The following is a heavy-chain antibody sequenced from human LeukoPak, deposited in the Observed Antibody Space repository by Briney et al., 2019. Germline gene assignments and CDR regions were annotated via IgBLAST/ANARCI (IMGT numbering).Heavy chain of an antibody. CDR2: ISYDGSNK. D-gene: IGHD3-3*02. J-gene: IGHJ4*02. CDR3: ARISGSNANPDDH. Sequence: GGSLRLSCAASGFTFSSYGMHWVRQAPGKGLEWVAVISYDGSNKYYADSVKGRFTISRDNSKNTLYLQMNSLRAEDTAVYYCARISGSNANPDDHWGQGTLVTVSS. V-gene: IGHV3-30*03. CDR1: GFTFSSYG.